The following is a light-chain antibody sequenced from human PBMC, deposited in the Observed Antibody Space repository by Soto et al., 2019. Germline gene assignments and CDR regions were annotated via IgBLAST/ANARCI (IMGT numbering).Light chain of an antibody. V-gene: IGLV2-14*01. CDR2: EVN. CDR3: SSYTSSSTLVV. CDR1: SSDVGGYNY. J-gene: IGLJ2*01. Sequence: QSALTQPASVSGSPGQSITMSSTGTSSDVGGYNYVSWYQQHPGKAPKLMIYEVNNRPSGVSNRFSGSKSGNTASLTISGLQAEDEADYYCSSYTSSSTLVVFGGGTKLTVL.